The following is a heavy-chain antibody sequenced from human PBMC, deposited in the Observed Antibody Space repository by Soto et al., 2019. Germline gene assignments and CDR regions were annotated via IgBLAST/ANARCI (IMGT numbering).Heavy chain of an antibody. CDR2: IKSKTDGGTT. J-gene: IGHJ4*02. Sequence: GGSLRLSCAASGFTFSNAWMNWVRQAPGKGLEWVGRIKSKTDGGTTDYAAPVKGRFTISRDDSKNTLYLQMNSLKTEDTAVYYCSAFWSGLLYYFDYWGQGTLVTVSS. D-gene: IGHD3-3*01. CDR1: GFTFSNAW. V-gene: IGHV3-15*07. CDR3: SAFWSGLLYYFDY.